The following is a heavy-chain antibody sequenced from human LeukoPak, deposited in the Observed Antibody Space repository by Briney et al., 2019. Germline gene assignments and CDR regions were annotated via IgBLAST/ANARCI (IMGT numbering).Heavy chain of an antibody. CDR2: IYYSGST. V-gene: IGHV4-31*03. CDR1: GGSISSGGYY. CDR3: ARLQGYSYGYTGALDY. D-gene: IGHD5-18*01. J-gene: IGHJ4*02. Sequence: PSETLSLTCTVSGGSISSGGYYWSWIRQHPGKGLEWIGYIYYSGSTYYNPSLKSRVTISVDTSTNQFSLKLSSVTAADTAVYYCARLQGYSYGYTGALDYWGQGTLVTVSS.